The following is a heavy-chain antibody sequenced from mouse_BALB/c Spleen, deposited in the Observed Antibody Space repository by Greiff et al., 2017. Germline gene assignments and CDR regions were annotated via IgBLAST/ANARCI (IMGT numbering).Heavy chain of an antibody. J-gene: IGHJ4*01. CDR1: GYTFTSYW. D-gene: IGHD2-3*01. CDR3: ARGGNDGYYAAMDD. Sequence: QVQLQQSGAELARPGASVKLSCKASGYTFTSYWMQWVKQRPGQGLEWIGAIYPGDGDTRYTQKFKGKATLTADKSSSTAYMQLSSLASEDSAVYYCARGGNDGYYAAMDDWGQGTSVTVSS. V-gene: IGHV1-87*01. CDR2: IYPGDGDT.